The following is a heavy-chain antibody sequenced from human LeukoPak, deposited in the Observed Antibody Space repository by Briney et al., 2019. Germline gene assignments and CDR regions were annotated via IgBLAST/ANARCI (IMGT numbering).Heavy chain of an antibody. CDR1: GFTFSSYD. V-gene: IGHV3-48*03. Sequence: GGSLRLSCATSGFTFSSYDMNWVRQAPGKGLEWVSYISRSGSTIYYADSVKGWFTISRDNAENSLYLQMSSLRAEDTAVYYCARVDTLRFFNYGGQGTLVTVSS. J-gene: IGHJ4*02. CDR2: ISRSGSTI. D-gene: IGHD3-3*01. CDR3: ARVDTLRFFNY.